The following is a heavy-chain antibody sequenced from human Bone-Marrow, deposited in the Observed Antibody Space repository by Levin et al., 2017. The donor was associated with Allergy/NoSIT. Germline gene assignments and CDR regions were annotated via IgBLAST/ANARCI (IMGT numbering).Heavy chain of an antibody. J-gene: IGHJ4*02. CDR3: ASGGLRDGYNPLNY. CDR1: GFTFSSYW. CDR2: INSDGSST. D-gene: IGHD5-24*01. Sequence: GGSLRLSCAASGFTFSSYWMHWVRQAPGKGLVWVSRINSDGSSTTYADSVKGRFTISRDNAKNSLYLQMNSLRAEDTAVYYCASGGLRDGYNPLNYWGQGTLVTVSS. V-gene: IGHV3-74*01.